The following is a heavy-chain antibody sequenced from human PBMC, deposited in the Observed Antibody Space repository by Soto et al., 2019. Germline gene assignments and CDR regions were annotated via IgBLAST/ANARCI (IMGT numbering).Heavy chain of an antibody. CDR1: GGSLTSYP. J-gene: IGHJ4*02. CDR2: IIPIHGTT. D-gene: IGHD3-16*01. CDR3: ARGWGLVS. V-gene: IGHV1-69*01. Sequence: QMEQSGAEVRKPGSSVKVSCKPSGGSLTSYPMAWVRQAPGQGFEWMGGIIPIHGTTEYAQKFQGRVTITADESTTRATLEMTGLTSEDTAVYYCARGWGLVSWGQGTLVTVSS.